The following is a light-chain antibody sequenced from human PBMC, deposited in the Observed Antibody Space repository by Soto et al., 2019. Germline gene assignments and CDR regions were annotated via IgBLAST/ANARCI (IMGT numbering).Light chain of an antibody. Sequence: DIQMTQSPSTLSASVGDRVTIACRASQSISSWLAWYQQKPGKAPKLLIYDASNLESGVPSRSSGCGSGTEFTLTISCLQPDDFATYYCQQYNCLGMFGQGTQVEIK. CDR1: QSISSW. J-gene: IGKJ1*01. CDR3: QQYNCLGM. CDR2: DAS. V-gene: IGKV1-5*01.